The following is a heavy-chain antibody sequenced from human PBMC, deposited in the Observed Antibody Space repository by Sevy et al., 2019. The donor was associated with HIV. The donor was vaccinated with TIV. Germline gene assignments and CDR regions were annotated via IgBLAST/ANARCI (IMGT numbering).Heavy chain of an antibody. CDR1: GFIFSTYG. J-gene: IGHJ5*02. D-gene: IGHD2-8*01. V-gene: IGHV3-33*06. CDR3: AQDSRNGVDP. CDR2: KWYDGINK. Sequence: GGSLRLSCVASGFIFSTYGMHWVRQAPGKGLEWVAVKWYDGINKDYADSVKGRFIISRDNSKNTMYLEMDSLRAEDTADYYCAQDSRNGVDPWGQGALVTVSS.